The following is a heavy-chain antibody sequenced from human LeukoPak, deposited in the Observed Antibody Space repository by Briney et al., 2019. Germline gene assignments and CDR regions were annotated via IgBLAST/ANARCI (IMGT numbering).Heavy chain of an antibody. CDR1: GYTFTSYY. CDR3: ASQNSGSYYFGGHLDY. V-gene: IGHV1-46*01. D-gene: IGHD1-26*01. J-gene: IGHJ4*02. CDR2: INPSGGST. Sequence: ASVKVSCKASGYTFTSYYMHWVRQAPGQGLEWMGIINPSGGSTSYAQKFQGRVTMTRDTSTSTVYMELSSLRSEDTAAYYCASQNSGSYYFGGHLDYWGQGTLVTVSS.